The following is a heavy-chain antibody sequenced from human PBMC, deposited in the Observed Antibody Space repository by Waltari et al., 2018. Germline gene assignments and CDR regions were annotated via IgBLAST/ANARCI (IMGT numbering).Heavy chain of an antibody. V-gene: IGHV3-74*01. Sequence: EVQLVESGGGLVQPEGSLRLSCAASGFTFSNYWMHWVRQPPGKGLVWRSRFNSGGSGKIYADAVKGLFFTSRDNGKNTLYLQMNSLRAEDSGVYFCARVAPNWSVDLWGRGTLVTVSS. CDR3: ARVAPNWSVDL. CDR2: FNSGGSGK. J-gene: IGHJ2*01. CDR1: GFTFSNYW.